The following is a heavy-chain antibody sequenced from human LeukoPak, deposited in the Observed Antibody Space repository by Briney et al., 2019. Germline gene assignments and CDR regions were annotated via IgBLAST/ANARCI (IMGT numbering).Heavy chain of an antibody. CDR1: GYTFTSYG. Sequence: ASVKVSCKASGYTFTSYGISWVRQAPGQGLEWMGWIGAYNGNTNYAQKLQGRVTMTTDTSTSTAYMELRSLRSDDTAVYYCAKTQDYVWGSYRTALIAWGQGTLVTVSS. CDR3: AKTQDYVWGSYRTALIA. CDR2: IGAYNGNT. V-gene: IGHV1-18*01. D-gene: IGHD3-16*02. J-gene: IGHJ5*02.